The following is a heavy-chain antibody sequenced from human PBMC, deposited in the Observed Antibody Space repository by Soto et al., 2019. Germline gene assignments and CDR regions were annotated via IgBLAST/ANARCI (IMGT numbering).Heavy chain of an antibody. Sequence: QLQLQESGPGLVKPSETLSLTCTVSGGSISSSSYYWGWIRQPPGKGLEWIGSIYHSGTTYYNPSLKSRVTISVDTSKNQFSLKLSSLTAADTAVYSCARNYDFPGWFDPWGQGTLVTVSS. J-gene: IGHJ5*02. CDR1: GGSISSSSYY. D-gene: IGHD3-3*01. CDR2: IYHSGTT. CDR3: ARNYDFPGWFDP. V-gene: IGHV4-39*01.